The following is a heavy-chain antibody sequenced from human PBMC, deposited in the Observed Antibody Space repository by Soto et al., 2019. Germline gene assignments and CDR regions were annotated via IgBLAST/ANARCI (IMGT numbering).Heavy chain of an antibody. CDR3: ARVNDWTSYYYYYMDV. D-gene: IGHD3-9*01. Sequence: SDTLSLTCTVSGGSISGYYWSWIRQPPGKGLEWIGYIYYSGSTNYNPSLKSRVTISVDTSKNQFSLKLSSVTAADTAVYYCARVNDWTSYYYYYMDVWGKGTTVTVSS. V-gene: IGHV4-59*01. J-gene: IGHJ6*03. CDR1: GGSISGYY. CDR2: IYYSGST.